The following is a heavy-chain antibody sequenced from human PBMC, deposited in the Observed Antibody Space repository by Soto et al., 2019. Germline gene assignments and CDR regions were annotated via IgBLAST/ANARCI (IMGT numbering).Heavy chain of an antibody. Sequence: PGGSLRLSCAASGFTIMSYAMTWICKTPGKGLEWGSVITYIGDTTSYAAGVKGRLTSSSANSDDSVDLQRNRLNPDDTSVHSCARCIRGLTAFYFDLWGPGVLVTVSA. CDR2: ITYIGDTT. CDR1: GFTIMSYA. V-gene: IGHV3-23*01. J-gene: IGHJ4*02. CDR3: ARCIRGLTAFYFDL. D-gene: IGHD2-21*02.